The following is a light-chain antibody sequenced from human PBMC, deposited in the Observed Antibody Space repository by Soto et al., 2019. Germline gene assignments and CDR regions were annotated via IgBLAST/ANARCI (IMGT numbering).Light chain of an antibody. V-gene: IGKV1-5*03. CDR3: QQYNSYSGLT. CDR2: KAS. J-gene: IGKJ4*01. Sequence: DIQMTQSPSTLSASIGDRVIITCRASQHIGSWLAWYQQKPGKAPKLLIYKASSLESGVPSRFSGSESGTEFTLTISRLQPDDFATYYCQQYNSYSGLTFGGGTKVEIK. CDR1: QHIGSW.